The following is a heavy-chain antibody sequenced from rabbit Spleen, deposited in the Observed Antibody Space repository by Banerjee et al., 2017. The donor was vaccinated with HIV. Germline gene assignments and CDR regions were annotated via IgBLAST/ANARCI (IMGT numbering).Heavy chain of an antibody. CDR2: IDVVRSGNT. D-gene: IGHD4-2*01. CDR3: ARDAAGREDFNL. CDR1: GFSLDNNYV. Sequence: QEQLEESGGDLVKPEGSLTLTCKASGFSLDNNYVMRWVRQAPGKGLEWIACIDVVRSGNTYYTSWAKGRFTISKTSSSTVTLQMTSLTAADTATYFCARDAAGREDFNLWGPGTLVTVS. J-gene: IGHJ4*01. V-gene: IGHV1S45*01.